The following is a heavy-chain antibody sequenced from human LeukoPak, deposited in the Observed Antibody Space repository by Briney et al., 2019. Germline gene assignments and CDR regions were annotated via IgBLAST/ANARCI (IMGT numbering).Heavy chain of an antibody. CDR2: ISVSGGST. D-gene: IGHD2-8*01. V-gene: IGHV3-23*01. CDR3: PKDRGHCPNGVRHNYYYMDA. J-gene: IGHJ6*03. Sequence: GSLRLSCAASGFTFSSYAMSWVRQAPGKGREWVSTISVSGGSTDYADSVKRRFTISRDNSQHTLHLQMNSLRAADTAVNYRPKDRGHCPNGVRHNYYYMDAWGTGTTVTVSS. CDR1: GFTFSSYA.